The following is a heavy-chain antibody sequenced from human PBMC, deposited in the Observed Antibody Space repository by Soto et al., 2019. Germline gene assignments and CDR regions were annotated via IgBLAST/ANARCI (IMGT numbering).Heavy chain of an antibody. J-gene: IGHJ5*02. CDR2: IWYDGSNK. CDR3: ARDRHSFWFGELQYNWFDP. D-gene: IGHD3-10*01. V-gene: IGHV3-33*01. Sequence: SLRLSCAASGFTFSSYGMHWVRQAPGKGLEWVAVIWYDGSNKYYADSVKGRFTISRDNSKNTLYLQMNSLRAEDTAVYYCARDRHSFWFGELQYNWFDPWGQGTLVTVSS. CDR1: GFTFSSYG.